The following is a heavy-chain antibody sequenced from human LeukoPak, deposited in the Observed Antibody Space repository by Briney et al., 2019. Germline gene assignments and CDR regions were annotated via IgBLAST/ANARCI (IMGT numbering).Heavy chain of an antibody. V-gene: IGHV3-23*01. CDR1: GFTFSSYG. Sequence: GGSLRLSCVASGFTFSSYGMSWVRQAPGKGLEWVSAISGSGGSTYYADSVKGRFTISRDNSKNTLYLQMNSLRAEDTAVYYCAKETSPYSSGPRGAFDIWGQGIMVTVSS. D-gene: IGHD6-19*01. CDR3: AKETSPYSSGPRGAFDI. CDR2: ISGSGGST. J-gene: IGHJ3*02.